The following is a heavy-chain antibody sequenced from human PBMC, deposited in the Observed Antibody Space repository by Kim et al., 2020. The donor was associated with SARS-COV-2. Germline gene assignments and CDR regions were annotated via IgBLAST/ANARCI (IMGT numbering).Heavy chain of an antibody. CDR2: INHSGST. CDR3: ARLRAARGVPLNAYYYYGMDV. D-gene: IGHD3-10*01. CDR1: GGSFSGYY. J-gene: IGHJ6*02. V-gene: IGHV4-34*01. Sequence: SETLSLTCAVYGGSFSGYYWSWIRQPPGKGLEWIGEINHSGSTNYNPSLKSRVTISVDTSKNQFSLKLSSVTAADTAVYYCARLRAARGVPLNAYYYYGMDVWGQGTTVTVSS.